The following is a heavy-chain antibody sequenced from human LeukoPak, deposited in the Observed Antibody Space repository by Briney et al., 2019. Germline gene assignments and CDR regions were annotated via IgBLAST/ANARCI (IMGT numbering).Heavy chain of an antibody. Sequence: SETLSLTRTVSGGSISSYYWSWIRQPPGKGLEWIGYIYYSGSTNYNPSLKSRVTISVDTSKNQFSLKLSSVTAADTAVYYCARERTSEMATIGYSDTLLYYYYYMDVWGKGTTVTISS. J-gene: IGHJ6*03. CDR1: GGSISSYY. V-gene: IGHV4-59*12. D-gene: IGHD5-24*01. CDR3: ARERTSEMATIGYSDTLLYYYYYMDV. CDR2: IYYSGST.